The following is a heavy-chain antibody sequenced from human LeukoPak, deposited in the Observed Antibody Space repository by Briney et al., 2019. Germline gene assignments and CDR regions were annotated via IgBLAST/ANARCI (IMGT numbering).Heavy chain of an antibody. Sequence: SVKVSCKASGGTFSSYGISWVRQAPGQGLEWMGRIIPVFGTPNYAQKFQGRVTITTDESTSTAYMELSSLRSEDTAVYYCARGRMATKTNYFDYWGQGTLVTVSS. CDR1: GGTFSSYG. CDR2: IIPVFGTP. CDR3: ARGRMATKTNYFDY. J-gene: IGHJ4*02. V-gene: IGHV1-69*05. D-gene: IGHD5-24*01.